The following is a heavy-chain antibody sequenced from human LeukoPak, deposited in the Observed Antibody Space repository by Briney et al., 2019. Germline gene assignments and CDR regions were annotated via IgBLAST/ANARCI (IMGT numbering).Heavy chain of an antibody. D-gene: IGHD3-10*01. Sequence: SETLSLTCTVSGGSISSYYWSWIRQPPGKGLEWIGRMYTSGSTNYKSSLKSRVTMSVDTSKNQFSLKLSSVTAADTAVYYCARESRRSYCNEYWGQGTLVTVSS. CDR3: ARESRRSYCNEY. V-gene: IGHV4-4*07. CDR1: GGSISSYY. J-gene: IGHJ4*02. CDR2: MYTSGST.